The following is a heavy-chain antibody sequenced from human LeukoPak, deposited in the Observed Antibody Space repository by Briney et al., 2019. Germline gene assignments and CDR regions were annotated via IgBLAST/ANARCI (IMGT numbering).Heavy chain of an antibody. D-gene: IGHD1-1*01. CDR3: ASPKGLEPSTNLSR. J-gene: IGHJ4*02. V-gene: IGHV4-39*01. Sequence: SETLSLTCTVSGGSLSSSSYYWGWIRQPPGKGLEWIGGIYYSGSTYYNPSLKSRVTISVDTSKNQFSLKLSSVTAADTAVYYCASPKGLEPSTNLSRWGQGTLVTVSS. CDR1: GGSLSSSSYY. CDR2: IYYSGST.